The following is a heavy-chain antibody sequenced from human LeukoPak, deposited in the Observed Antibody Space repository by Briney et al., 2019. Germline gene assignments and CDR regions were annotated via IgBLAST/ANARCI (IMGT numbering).Heavy chain of an antibody. CDR3: AGRYYYDSSGYYHYYYGMDV. CDR2: IYYSGST. CDR1: GGSISSYY. Sequence: SETLSLTCTVSGGSISSYYWSWIRQPPGKGLEWIGYIYYSGSTNYNPSLKSRVTISVDTSKIQFSLKLSSVTAADTAVYYCAGRYYYDSSGYYHYYYGMDVWGQGTTVTVSS. V-gene: IGHV4-59*12. J-gene: IGHJ6*02. D-gene: IGHD3-22*01.